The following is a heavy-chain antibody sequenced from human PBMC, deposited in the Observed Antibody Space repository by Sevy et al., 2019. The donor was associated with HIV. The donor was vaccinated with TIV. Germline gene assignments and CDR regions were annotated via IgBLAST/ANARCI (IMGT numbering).Heavy chain of an antibody. CDR2: ISGSDSTI. Sequence: GGSLRLSCAASGFTFSDYYMSWIRQAPGKGLEWLSYISGSDSTIYYADSVKGRLTISRDNSKNSLYLQMNSLRAEDTAVYYCARDHVKDGDLGDYYYYAMDVWGQGTTVTVSS. CDR3: ARDHVKDGDLGDYYYYAMDV. CDR1: GFTFSDYY. J-gene: IGHJ6*02. D-gene: IGHD4-17*01. V-gene: IGHV3-11*01.